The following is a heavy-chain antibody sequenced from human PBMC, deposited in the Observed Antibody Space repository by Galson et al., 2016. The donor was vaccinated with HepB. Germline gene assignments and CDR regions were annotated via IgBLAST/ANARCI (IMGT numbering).Heavy chain of an antibody. CDR2: ITRSGDSP. CDR3: AKDGWRSSVGYFYYYGLDV. V-gene: IGHV3-23*01. CDR1: GFTFSNYG. J-gene: IGHJ6*02. Sequence: SLRLSCAASGFTFSNYGMNWVRQAPGKGLELVSAITRSGDSPYYADSVKGRFTISRDNSKNTLYLQMNSLRAEDTAVYYCAKDGWRSSVGYFYYYGLDVWGHGTTVTVSS. D-gene: IGHD3-16*01.